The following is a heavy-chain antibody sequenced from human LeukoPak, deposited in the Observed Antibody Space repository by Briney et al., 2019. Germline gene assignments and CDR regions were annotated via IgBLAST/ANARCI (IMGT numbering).Heavy chain of an antibody. CDR1: GFTFTSYD. D-gene: IGHD6-13*01. V-gene: IGHV1-8*01. CDR3: ARGRVSSWYPVAFDH. Sequence: ASVKVSCKASGFTFTSYDINWVRQATGQGLEWMGWMNPNSGNTGYAQKFQGRVTMTRNTSISTAYMELSSLRSEDTAVYYCARGRVSSWYPVAFDHWGQGTLVTVSS. CDR2: MNPNSGNT. J-gene: IGHJ4*02.